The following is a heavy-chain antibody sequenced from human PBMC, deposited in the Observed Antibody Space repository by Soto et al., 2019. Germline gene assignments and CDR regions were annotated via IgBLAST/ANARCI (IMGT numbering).Heavy chain of an antibody. J-gene: IGHJ4*02. CDR1: GGSFSGYY. V-gene: IGHV4-34*01. D-gene: IGHD3-16*02. Sequence: SETLSLTCAVYGGSFSGYYWSWIRQPPGKGLEWIGEIKHSGSTNYNPSLKSRVTISVDTSKNQFSLKLSSVTAADTAVYYCARARYDYIWGSYRPGYFDYWGQGTLVTVSS. CDR3: ARARYDYIWGSYRPGYFDY. CDR2: IKHSGST.